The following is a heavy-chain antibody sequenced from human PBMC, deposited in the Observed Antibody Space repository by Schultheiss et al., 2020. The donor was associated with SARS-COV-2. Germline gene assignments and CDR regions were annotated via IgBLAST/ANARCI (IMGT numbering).Heavy chain of an antibody. V-gene: IGHV1-24*01. CDR2: FDPEDGET. CDR1: GYTLTELS. J-gene: IGHJ4*02. D-gene: IGHD3-16*01. Sequence: ASVKVSCKVSGYTLTELSIHWVRQAPGKGLEWMGGFDPEDGETVYPQKFQGRVTMTEDTSTDTAYMEVRSLRSDDTAVYYCARVPLDYVPLEDYWGQGTLVTVSS. CDR3: ARVPLDYVPLEDY.